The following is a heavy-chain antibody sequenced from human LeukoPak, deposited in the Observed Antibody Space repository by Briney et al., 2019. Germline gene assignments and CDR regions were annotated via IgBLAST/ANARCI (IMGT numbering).Heavy chain of an antibody. J-gene: IGHJ4*02. V-gene: IGHV3-48*04. D-gene: IGHD6-19*01. CDR2: ISSSNSTI. CDR3: ARATVAGRGSLDY. CDR1: GFIFSRYS. Sequence: GGSLRLSCAASGFIFSRYSMNWVRQAPGKGLEWVSYISSSNSTIYYADSVKGRFTISRDNAKNSLYLQMNSLRAEDTAAYYCARATVAGRGSLDYWGQGPLVTVSS.